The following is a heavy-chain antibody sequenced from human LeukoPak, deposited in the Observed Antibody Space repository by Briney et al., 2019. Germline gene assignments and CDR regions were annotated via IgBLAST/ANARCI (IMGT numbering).Heavy chain of an antibody. Sequence: GGSLRLSCAASGFTFSSYAMHWVRQAPGKGLEWVAVISYDGSNKYYADSVKGRFTISRDNAKNSLYLQMNTLRDEDTAVYYCATGAGCGYWGQGTLVTVSS. J-gene: IGHJ4*02. CDR2: ISYDGSNK. D-gene: IGHD6-19*01. V-gene: IGHV3-30-3*01. CDR1: GFTFSSYA. CDR3: ATGAGCGY.